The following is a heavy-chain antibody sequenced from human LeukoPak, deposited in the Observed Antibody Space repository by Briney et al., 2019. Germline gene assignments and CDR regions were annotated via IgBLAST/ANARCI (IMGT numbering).Heavy chain of an antibody. CDR2: IYYSGTT. CDR1: GGSISSSSYY. V-gene: IGHV4-39*07. D-gene: IGHD3-22*01. CDR3: ARASYSYDINGWVLFDY. Sequence: SETLSLSCTVSGGSISSSSYYWGWIRQPPGKGLVSVGSIYYSGTTYYNPSLKSRVTISVDTSKNQFSLRLSSVTAADTAVYYCARASYSYDINGWVLFDYWGQGTLVTVSS. J-gene: IGHJ4*02.